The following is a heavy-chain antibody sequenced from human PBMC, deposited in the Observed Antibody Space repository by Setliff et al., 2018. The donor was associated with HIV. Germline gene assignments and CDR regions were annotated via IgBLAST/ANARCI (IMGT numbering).Heavy chain of an antibody. J-gene: IGHJ4*02. CDR3: TTENHSY. D-gene: IGHD4-4*01. Sequence: GSLRLSCVASGLTFKTAWMGWVRQAPGKGLEWVGRIKSKVSGETADYAAPVTGRFAISRDDSRNMVFLQMNSLKSDDTAVYYCTTENHSYCGRGTLVTVSS. CDR2: IKSKVSGETA. CDR1: GLTFKTAW. V-gene: IGHV3-15*01.